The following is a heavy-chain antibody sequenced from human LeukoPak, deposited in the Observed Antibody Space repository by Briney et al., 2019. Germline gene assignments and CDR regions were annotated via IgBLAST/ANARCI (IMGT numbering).Heavy chain of an antibody. CDR2: IYPDNSNT. V-gene: IGHV5-51*01. CDR3: ARQSTSVATWDMIWFDP. CDR1: GYNFAGYW. D-gene: IGHD6-19*01. Sequence: GESLEISCKGSGYNFAGYWIGWVRQLPGKGLEWMGIIYPDNSNTIYSPSFQGQVTMSADKSINTAYLQWNSLKASDTAIYYCARQSTSVATWDMIWFDPWGQGTLVTVSS. J-gene: IGHJ5*02.